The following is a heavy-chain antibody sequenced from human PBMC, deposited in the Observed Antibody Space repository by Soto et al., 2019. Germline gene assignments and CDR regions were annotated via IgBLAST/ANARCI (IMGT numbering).Heavy chain of an antibody. D-gene: IGHD3-22*01. CDR1: GYTFNTYG. CDR3: ATYYYDSSGYSPFDY. CDR2: ISAYDGKT. Sequence: ASVKVSCKTSGYTFNTYGINWVRQAPGQGLELMGWISAYDGKTTYAEKFQGRVTMTRETSTSTVYMELSSLRSEDTAVYYCATYYYDSSGYSPFDYWGQGTLVTVSS. V-gene: IGHV1-18*01. J-gene: IGHJ4*02.